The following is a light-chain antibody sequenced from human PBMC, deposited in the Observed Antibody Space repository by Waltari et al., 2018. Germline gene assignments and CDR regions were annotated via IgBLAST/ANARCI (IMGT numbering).Light chain of an antibody. CDR2: GAS. Sequence: DIQMTQSPSSLSAAVGDRVTITCRARQGIGNYLAWYQQKPGKAPKLLIYGASTLQSGVPSRFSGSGSGTDFTLTISRLQPEDVATYYCQKYNSVPLTFGGGTKVGIK. V-gene: IGKV1-27*01. CDR3: QKYNSVPLT. CDR1: QGIGNY. J-gene: IGKJ4*01.